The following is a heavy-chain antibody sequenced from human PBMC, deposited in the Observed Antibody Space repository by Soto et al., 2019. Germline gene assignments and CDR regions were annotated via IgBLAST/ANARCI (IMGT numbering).Heavy chain of an antibody. Sequence: HVQLVQSGAEVKKPGSSVKVSCKASGGTISSYGVSWVRQAPGQGLEWMGRIIPVFGIEHYAQKSQGRVTVTADESTSTAYMELSGLTSEDTAVYYCAIGLSYSDSSGYSDAFDIWAQGTLVTVSS. CDR2: IIPVFGIE. D-gene: IGHD3-22*01. J-gene: IGHJ3*02. V-gene: IGHV1-69*01. CDR3: AIGLSYSDSSGYSDAFDI. CDR1: GGTISSYG.